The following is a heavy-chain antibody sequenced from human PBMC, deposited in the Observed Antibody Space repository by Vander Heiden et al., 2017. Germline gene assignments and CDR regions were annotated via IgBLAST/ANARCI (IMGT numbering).Heavy chain of an antibody. Sequence: QVQLVESGGGVVQPGRSLRLSCPSSGFPFSSDGMHGVRQAPGKGLEWVAVISFDGTKKYYADSVKGRFTISRDSSKNTLYLEMNSLRAEDTAVYYCAKDWGYSGSLNYYFDYWGQGTLVTVSS. CDR1: GFPFSSDG. CDR3: AKDWGYSGSLNYYFDY. D-gene: IGHD1-26*01. CDR2: ISFDGTKK. V-gene: IGHV3-30*18. J-gene: IGHJ4*02.